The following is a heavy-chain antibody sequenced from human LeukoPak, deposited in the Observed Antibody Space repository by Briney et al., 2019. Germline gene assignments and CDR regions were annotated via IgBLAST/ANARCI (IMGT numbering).Heavy chain of an antibody. CDR1: GYSFTSYW. Sequence: GESLEISCKGSGYSFTSYWIGWVRQMPGKGLEWMGIIYCGDSDTRYSPSFQGQVTISADKSLSTAYLQWSSLKASDTAMYFCARLKGGSGAPFDYWGQGTLVTVSS. CDR2: IYCGDSDT. V-gene: IGHV5-51*01. J-gene: IGHJ4*02. D-gene: IGHD1-26*01. CDR3: ARLKGGSGAPFDY.